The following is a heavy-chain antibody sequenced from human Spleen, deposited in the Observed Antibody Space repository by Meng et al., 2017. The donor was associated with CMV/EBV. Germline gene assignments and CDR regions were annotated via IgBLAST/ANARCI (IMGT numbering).Heavy chain of an antibody. D-gene: IGHD4-11*01. V-gene: IGHV3-23*03. CDR3: AKDRQFNSASDAFDI. CDR2: IYGAGTST. Sequence: GESLKISCAASGFTFSSYAMSWVRQAPGKGLEWVSIIYGAGTSTFYGNSVKGRFTISRDNSKNTLYLQMNSLRGEDTAIYYCAKDRQFNSASDAFDIWGQGTMVTVSS. CDR1: GFTFSSYA. J-gene: IGHJ3*02.